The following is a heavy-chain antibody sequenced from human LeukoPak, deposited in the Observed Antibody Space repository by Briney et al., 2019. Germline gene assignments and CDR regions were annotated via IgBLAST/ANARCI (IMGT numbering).Heavy chain of an antibody. CDR3: ATEGGSGSYYGDDAFDM. J-gene: IGHJ3*02. D-gene: IGHD3-10*01. CDR1: GFSFTNTW. V-gene: IGHV3-15*01. CDR2: VKSKADDGTT. Sequence: PGGSLRLSCEASGFSFTNTWMSWVRQAPGKGLEWVGRVKSKADDGTTDYAAPVQGRFTISRDDSKNTLSLRMNSLKTENTAVYYCATEGGSGSYYGDDAFDMWGQGTMATVSS.